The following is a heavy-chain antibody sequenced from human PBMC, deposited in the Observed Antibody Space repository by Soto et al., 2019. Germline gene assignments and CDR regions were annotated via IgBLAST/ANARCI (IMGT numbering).Heavy chain of an antibody. CDR2: INAGNGNT. D-gene: IGHD6-13*01. Sequence: ASVEVSCKASGYTFTSYAMHWVRQAPGQRLEWMGWINAGNGNTKYSQKFQGRVTITRDTSASTAYMELSSLRSEDTAVYYCARGGGIAEAVAGGDAFDIWGQGTMVTVSS. CDR1: GYTFTSYA. CDR3: ARGGGIAEAVAGGDAFDI. J-gene: IGHJ3*02. V-gene: IGHV1-3*01.